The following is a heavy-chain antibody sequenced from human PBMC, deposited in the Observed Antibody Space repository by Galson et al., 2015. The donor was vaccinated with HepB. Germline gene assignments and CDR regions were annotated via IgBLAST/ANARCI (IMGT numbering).Heavy chain of an antibody. CDR3: VKEGSWFGGDWFDP. V-gene: IGHV3-23*01. J-gene: IGHJ5*02. CDR1: GYIFRRYD. D-gene: IGHD3-16*01. Sequence: SLKLSCEGSGYIFRRYDMDWIRQAPGQGLEWVSGINGTGSTTIYADAVKGSFTISRDTSKGTVYLELDNLRAEDTAVYYCVKEGSWFGGDWFDPWGQGALVTVSP. CDR2: INGTGSTT.